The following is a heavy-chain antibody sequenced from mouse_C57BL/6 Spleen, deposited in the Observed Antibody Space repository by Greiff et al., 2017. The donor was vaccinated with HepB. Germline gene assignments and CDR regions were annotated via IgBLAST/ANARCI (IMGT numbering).Heavy chain of an antibody. Sequence: LLESGPELVKPGASVKISCKASGYTFTDYYINWVKQRPGQGLEWIGWIYPGSGNTKYNEKFKGKATLTVDTSSSTAYMQLSSLTSEDSAVYFCARSIYYYGSSYYFDYWGQGTTLTVSS. D-gene: IGHD1-1*01. CDR3: ARSIYYYGSSYYFDY. V-gene: IGHV1-84*01. CDR1: GYTFTDYY. CDR2: IYPGSGNT. J-gene: IGHJ2*01.